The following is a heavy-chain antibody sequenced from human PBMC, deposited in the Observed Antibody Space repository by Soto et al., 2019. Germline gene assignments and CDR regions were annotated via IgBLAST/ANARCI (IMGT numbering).Heavy chain of an antibody. CDR1: GYSFTSYW. J-gene: IGHJ4*02. CDR3: ARRGDCGGDCYPNYFDY. D-gene: IGHD2-21*02. CDR2: IYPGDSDT. Sequence: GESLKISCKGSGYSFTSYWIGWVRQMPGKGLEWMGIIYPGDSDTRYSPSFQGQVTISADKSISTAYLQWSSLKASDTAMYYCARRGDCGGDCYPNYFDYRGQGTLVTVSS. V-gene: IGHV5-51*01.